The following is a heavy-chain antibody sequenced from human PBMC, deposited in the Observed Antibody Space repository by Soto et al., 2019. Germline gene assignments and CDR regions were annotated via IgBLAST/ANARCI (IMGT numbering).Heavy chain of an antibody. CDR2: IYPGDSDT. V-gene: IGHV5-51*01. CDR1: GYSFTSYW. Sequence: PGESLKISCKGSGYSFTSYWIGWVRQMPGKGLEWMGIIYPGDSDTRYSPSFQGQVTISADKSISTAYLQWSSLKASDTAMYYCARYPSTYYYDSSGYQYAFDIWGQGTMVTVSS. CDR3: ARYPSTYYYDSSGYQYAFDI. D-gene: IGHD3-22*01. J-gene: IGHJ3*02.